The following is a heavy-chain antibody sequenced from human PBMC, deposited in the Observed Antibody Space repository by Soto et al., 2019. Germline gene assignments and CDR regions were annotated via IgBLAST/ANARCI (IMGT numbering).Heavy chain of an antibody. CDR2: IYHSGST. V-gene: IGHV4-30-2*01. CDR1: GGSISSGGYS. Sequence: SETLSLTYAVSGGSISSGGYSCNWIRQPPGKGLEWIGYIYHSGSTYYNPSLKSRVTISVDRSKNQFSLKLSSVTAADTAVYYCARGMTTVTTFDYWGQGTLVTVSS. CDR3: ARGMTTVTTFDY. D-gene: IGHD4-17*01. J-gene: IGHJ4*02.